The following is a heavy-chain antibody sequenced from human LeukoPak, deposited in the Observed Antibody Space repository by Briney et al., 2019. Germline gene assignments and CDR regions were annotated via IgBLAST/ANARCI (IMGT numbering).Heavy chain of an antibody. V-gene: IGHV3-23*01. J-gene: IGHJ5*02. D-gene: IGHD4-17*01. CDR1: GFTFSSYS. CDR3: AKDPHYGDFSGWFDP. Sequence: PGGSLRLSCAASGFTFSSYSMNWVRQAPGKGLEWVSAISGSGGSTYYADSVKGRFTISRDNSKNTLYLQMNSLRAEDTAVYYCAKDPHYGDFSGWFDPWGQGTLVTVSS. CDR2: ISGSGGST.